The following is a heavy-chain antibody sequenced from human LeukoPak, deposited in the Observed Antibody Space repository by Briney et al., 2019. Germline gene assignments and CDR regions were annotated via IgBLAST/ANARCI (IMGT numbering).Heavy chain of an antibody. Sequence: GASVKVSCKASGYTFTGYYMHWVRQAPGQGLEWMGWINPNSGGTNYAQKFQGRVTMTRDTSISTAYMELSRLRSDDTAVYYCARGDVIVVVPGPPDYWGQGTLVTVSS. J-gene: IGHJ4*02. CDR3: ARGDVIVVVPGPPDY. D-gene: IGHD2-2*01. CDR2: INPNSGGT. CDR1: GYTFTGYY. V-gene: IGHV1-2*02.